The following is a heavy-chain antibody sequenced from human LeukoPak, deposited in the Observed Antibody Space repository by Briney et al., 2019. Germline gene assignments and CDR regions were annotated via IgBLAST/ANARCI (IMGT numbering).Heavy chain of an antibody. D-gene: IGHD1-7*01. J-gene: IGHJ6*02. CDR3: AKDLELRKNYYYYGMDV. Sequence: GRSLRLSCAASGFTFDDYAMHWVRQAPGKGLEWVSGISWNSGSIGYADSVKGRFTISRDNAKNSLYPQMNSLRAEDTALYYCAKDLELRKNYYYYGMDVWGQGTTVTVSS. CDR2: ISWNSGSI. CDR1: GFTFDDYA. V-gene: IGHV3-9*01.